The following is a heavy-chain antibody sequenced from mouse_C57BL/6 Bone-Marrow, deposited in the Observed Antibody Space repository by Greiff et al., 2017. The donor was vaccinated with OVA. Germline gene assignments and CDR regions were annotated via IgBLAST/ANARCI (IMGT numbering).Heavy chain of an antibody. CDR1: GFTFSDYG. Sequence: EVMLVESGGGLVKPGGSLKLSCAASGFTFSDYGMHWVRQAPEKGLEWVAYISSGSSTIYYADTVKGRFTISRDNAKNTLFLQMTSLRSEDTAMYYCARSHYYGSSFVKYYFDYWGQGTTLTVSS. V-gene: IGHV5-17*01. J-gene: IGHJ2*01. CDR2: ISSGSSTI. CDR3: ARSHYYGSSFVKYYFDY. D-gene: IGHD1-1*01.